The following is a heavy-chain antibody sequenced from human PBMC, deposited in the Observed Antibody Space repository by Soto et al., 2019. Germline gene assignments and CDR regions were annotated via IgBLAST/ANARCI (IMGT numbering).Heavy chain of an antibody. D-gene: IGHD6-13*01. Sequence: SETLSLTCTVSGGFISSYYWSWIRQPPGKGLEWIGYIYYSGSTNYNPSLKSRVTISVDTSKNQFSLKLSSVTAADTAVYYCAAGYSSSERAFDIWAKGQWSPSPQ. CDR1: GGFISSYY. V-gene: IGHV4-59*01. CDR3: AAGYSSSERAFDI. J-gene: IGHJ3*02. CDR2: IYYSGST.